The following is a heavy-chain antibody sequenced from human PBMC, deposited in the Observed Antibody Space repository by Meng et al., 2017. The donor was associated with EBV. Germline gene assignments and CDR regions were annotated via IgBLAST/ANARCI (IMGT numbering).Heavy chain of an antibody. CDR3: ASESGRGFTPDY. CDR2: LIPMSDAP. V-gene: IGHV1-69*12. D-gene: IGHD3-10*01. J-gene: IGHJ4*02. CDR1: GGTFRRDA. Sequence: QGPLVPVVAWVKKPGSSVKVACQTSGGTFRRDAISWVRQAPGQGLEWMEGLIPMSDAPHYTQKFQGRVTITADESTSTHYMDLSGLRSEDTAVYDCASESGRGFTPDYWGQGTLVTVSS.